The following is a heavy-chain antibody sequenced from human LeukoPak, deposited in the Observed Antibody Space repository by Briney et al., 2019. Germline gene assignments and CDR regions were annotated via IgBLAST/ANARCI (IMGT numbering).Heavy chain of an antibody. CDR1: GDTFSSYA. Sequence: SVKVSCKASGDTFSSYAITWVRQAPGQGLEWMGGIIPIFGTTNYAQKFQGRVTITTDESTSTAYMELSSLKSEDTAVYYCARDSGSSRGFDYWGQGTLVTVSS. CDR3: ARDSGSSRGFDY. V-gene: IGHV1-69*05. J-gene: IGHJ4*02. CDR2: IIPIFGTT. D-gene: IGHD6-13*01.